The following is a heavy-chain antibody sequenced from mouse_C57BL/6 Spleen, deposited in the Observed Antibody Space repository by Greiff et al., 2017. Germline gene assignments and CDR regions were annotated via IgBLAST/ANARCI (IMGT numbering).Heavy chain of an antibody. J-gene: IGHJ3*01. CDR1: GYSITSGYD. Sequence: EVQLQESGPGMVKPSQSLSLTCTVTGYSITSGYDWHWIRHFPGNKLEWMGYISYSGSTNYNPSLKSRISITHDTSKNHFFLKLNSVTTEDTATYDCARDRAAQAFAYWGQGTLVTVSA. CDR3: ARDRAAQAFAY. V-gene: IGHV3-1*01. CDR2: ISYSGST. D-gene: IGHD3-2*02.